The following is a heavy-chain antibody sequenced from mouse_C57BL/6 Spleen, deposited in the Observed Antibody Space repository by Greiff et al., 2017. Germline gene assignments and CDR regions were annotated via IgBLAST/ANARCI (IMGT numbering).Heavy chain of an antibody. Sequence: EVQLQQSGPVLVKPGASVKMSCKASGYTFTDYYMNWVKQSHGKSLEWIGVINPYNGGTSYNQKFKGKATVTVDKSSSTAYMELNSLTSEDSAVYYCARGGLLSRFDYAMDYWGKGTSVTVSS. CDR2: INPYNGGT. D-gene: IGHD2-10*01. CDR3: ARGGLLSRFDYAMDY. J-gene: IGHJ4*01. CDR1: GYTFTDYY. V-gene: IGHV1-19*01.